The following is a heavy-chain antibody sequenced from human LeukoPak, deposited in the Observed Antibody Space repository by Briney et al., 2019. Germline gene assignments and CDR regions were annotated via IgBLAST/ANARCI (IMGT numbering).Heavy chain of an antibody. V-gene: IGHV3-11*04. CDR2: ISSSGSTI. J-gene: IGHJ4*02. Sequence: GSLRLSCAASGFTFSDYYMSWIRQAPGKGLEWVSYISSSGSTIYYADSVKGRFTISRDNAKNSLYLQMNSLRAEDTAVYYCAKGNIIFGVVIRTYFEYWGQGTLVTVSS. CDR1: GFTFSDYY. CDR3: AKGNIIFGVVIRTYFEY. D-gene: IGHD3-3*01.